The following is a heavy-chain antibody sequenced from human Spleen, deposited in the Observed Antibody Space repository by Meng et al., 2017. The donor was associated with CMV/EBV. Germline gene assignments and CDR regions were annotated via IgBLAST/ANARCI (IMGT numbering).Heavy chain of an antibody. D-gene: IGHD4-11*01. CDR1: GYNFISYY. J-gene: IGHJ4*02. V-gene: IGHV1-2*02. CDR2: INPNSGGT. CDR3: ARAGSYSNHGYYFDY. Sequence: ASVKVSCKASGYNFISYYMHWVRQAPGQGLEWMGWINPNSGGTNYAQKFQGRVTMTRDTSISTAYMELSRLRSDDTAVYYCARAGSYSNHGYYFDYWGQGTLVTVSS.